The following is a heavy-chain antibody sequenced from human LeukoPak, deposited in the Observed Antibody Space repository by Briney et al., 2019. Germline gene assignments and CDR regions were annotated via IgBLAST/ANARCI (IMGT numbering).Heavy chain of an antibody. CDR1: GFTFSSYG. J-gene: IGHJ4*02. CDR3: AREQYYYGSGTHFDY. V-gene: IGHV3-33*01. CDR2: IWYDGTNK. Sequence: GRSLRLSCAASGFTFSSYGMHWVRQAPGKGLDWVAVIWYDGTNKYYADSVKGRFTISRDNSKNTLYLQMNSLRAEDTALYYCAREQYYYGSGTHFDYLGQGTLVTVSS. D-gene: IGHD3-10*01.